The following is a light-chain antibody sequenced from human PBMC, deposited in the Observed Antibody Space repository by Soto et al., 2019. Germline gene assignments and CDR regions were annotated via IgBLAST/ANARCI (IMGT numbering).Light chain of an antibody. Sequence: EIVMMQSPATLSVSPGETATLSCRANQSVSSSLAWYQQTPGRAPRLLIYGASTRATGIPTRFSGSGSGTEFTLTITSLQSEDFAVYYCQQYNNWPPLTFGGGTKVDIK. V-gene: IGKV3-15*01. CDR2: GAS. J-gene: IGKJ4*01. CDR1: QSVSSS. CDR3: QQYNNWPPLT.